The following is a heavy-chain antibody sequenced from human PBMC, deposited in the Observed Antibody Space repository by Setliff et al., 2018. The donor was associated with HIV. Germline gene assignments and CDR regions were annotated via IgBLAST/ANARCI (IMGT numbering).Heavy chain of an antibody. Sequence: ASVKVSCKASGYTFTNYAIHWVRQAPGQRLEWMGWINAGNGNTKYSEKFQGRVTITRDTSASTAYMELNSLRSEDTAVYYCARRGDTTMAFSFDFWGQGTLVTVSS. V-gene: IGHV1-3*01. D-gene: IGHD5-18*01. CDR2: INAGNGNT. CDR1: GYTFTNYA. CDR3: ARRGDTTMAFSFDF. J-gene: IGHJ4*02.